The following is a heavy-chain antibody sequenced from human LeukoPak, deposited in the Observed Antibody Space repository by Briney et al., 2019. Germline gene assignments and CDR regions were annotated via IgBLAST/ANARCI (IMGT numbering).Heavy chain of an antibody. CDR1: GGSFSGYY. CDR2: INHSGST. CDR3: ARGWKEQRYFDWLLSPSWFDP. D-gene: IGHD3-9*01. V-gene: IGHV4-34*01. J-gene: IGHJ5*02. Sequence: PSETLSLTCAVYGGSFSGYYWSWIRQPPGKGLEWIGEINHSGSTNYNPSLKSRVTMSVDTSKNQFSLKLSSVTAADTAVYYCARGWKEQRYFDWLLSPSWFDPWGQGTLVTVSS.